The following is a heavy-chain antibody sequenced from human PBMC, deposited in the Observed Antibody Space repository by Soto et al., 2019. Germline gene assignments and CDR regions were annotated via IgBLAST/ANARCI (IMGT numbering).Heavy chain of an antibody. CDR3: PRVPVS. Sequence: SETLSLTCAVSGGSISSGGYSWSWIRQPPGKGLEWIGYIYHSGSTYYNPSLKSRVTISVDRSKNQFSLKLSSVTAADTAVYYRPRVPVSWGPGILVTVFS. V-gene: IGHV4-30-2*01. CDR1: GGSISSGGYS. J-gene: IGHJ5*02. CDR2: IYHSGST.